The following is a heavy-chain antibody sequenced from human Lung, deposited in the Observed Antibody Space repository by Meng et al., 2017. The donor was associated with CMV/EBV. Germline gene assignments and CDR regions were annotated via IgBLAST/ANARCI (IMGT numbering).Heavy chain of an antibody. CDR1: FSASGVG. CDR3: AHTYSDFWSGSPRYFDL. D-gene: IGHD3-3*01. V-gene: IGHV2-5*01. CDR2: IYWNDDK. Sequence: FSASGVGVGWVLQPPGKALEWLALIYWNDDKRYSPSLKSRLTITKDTSKNQVVLTMTNMDPVDTATYYGAHTYSDFWSGSPRYFDLWGRGTLVTVSS. J-gene: IGHJ2*01.